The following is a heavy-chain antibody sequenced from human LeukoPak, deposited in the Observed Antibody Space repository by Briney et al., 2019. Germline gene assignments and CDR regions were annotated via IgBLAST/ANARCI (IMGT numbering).Heavy chain of an antibody. CDR1: GFTVSSNY. Sequence: GGSLRLSCAASGFTVSSNYMSWVRQAPGKGLEWVSVIYSGGSTYYADSVKGRFTISTDNSKNTLYLQMNSLRAEDTAVYYCAKCFSGSYGGDYWGQGTLVTVSS. CDR3: AKCFSGSYGGDY. V-gene: IGHV3-53*01. J-gene: IGHJ4*02. CDR2: IYSGGST. D-gene: IGHD1-26*01.